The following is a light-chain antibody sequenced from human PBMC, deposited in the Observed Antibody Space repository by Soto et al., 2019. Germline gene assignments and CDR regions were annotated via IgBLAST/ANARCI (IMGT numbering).Light chain of an antibody. CDR3: QQYSDLPMT. J-gene: IGKJ5*01. V-gene: IGKV3-20*01. Sequence: EIVLTQSPGTLSLSPGERATLSCRASQSVSNNYLAWYQQKPGQAPRLLIYGASNRATGIPDRFSGNASGTDFTLTISRLEPEDFAVYFCQQYSDLPMTFGQGTRLEIK. CDR2: GAS. CDR1: QSVSNNY.